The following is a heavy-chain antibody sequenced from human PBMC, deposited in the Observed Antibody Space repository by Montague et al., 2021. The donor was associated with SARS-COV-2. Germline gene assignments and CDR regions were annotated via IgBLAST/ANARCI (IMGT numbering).Heavy chain of an antibody. CDR1: GDSVAIDRAA. Sequence: CAISGDSVAIDRAARNSIRQSPSRGLELLVMTYYMPQWYNEYAVSVTSRITINPDTSKNQFSLQLNSVTHEDTAMYYCARDRDLISWDYWGKGTLVTVSS. CDR2: TYYMPQWYN. D-gene: IGHD3-10*01. CDR3: ARDRDLISWDY. J-gene: IGHJ4*02. V-gene: IGHV6-1*01.